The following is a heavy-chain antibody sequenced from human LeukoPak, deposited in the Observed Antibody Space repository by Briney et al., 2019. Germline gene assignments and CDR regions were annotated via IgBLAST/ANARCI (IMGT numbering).Heavy chain of an antibody. V-gene: IGHV3-20*04. CDR3: ARDPRSTDPVYYFDY. J-gene: IGHJ4*02. D-gene: IGHD1-1*01. Sequence: PGGSLRLSCAASGFTFDDYAMNWVRQAPGKGLEWVSDINWSGGSTGYADSVKGRFTISRDNAKNSLYLQMNSLRAEDTALYYCARDPRSTDPVYYFDYWGQGTLVTVSS. CDR1: GFTFDDYA. CDR2: INWSGGST.